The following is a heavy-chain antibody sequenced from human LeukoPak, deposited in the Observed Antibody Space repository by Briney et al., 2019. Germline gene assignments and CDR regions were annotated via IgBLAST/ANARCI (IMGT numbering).Heavy chain of an antibody. CDR1: GFTFGDYA. Sequence: GGSLRLACTASGFTFGDYAMSWARQAPGKGLEWVGFIRSKAYGGTTEYAPSVKDRFTISRDDSKSIAYLQMNSLKTEDTAVYYCTRGARSSGWYNYWGQGTLVTVSS. D-gene: IGHD6-19*01. V-gene: IGHV3-49*04. CDR3: TRGARSSGWYNY. J-gene: IGHJ4*02. CDR2: IRSKAYGGTT.